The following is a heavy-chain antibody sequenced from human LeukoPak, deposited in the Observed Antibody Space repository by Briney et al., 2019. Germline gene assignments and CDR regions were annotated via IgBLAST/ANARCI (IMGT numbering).Heavy chain of an antibody. CDR1: GFSLSTSGMR. V-gene: IGHV2-70*04. J-gene: IGHJ4*02. CDR2: IDWDDDK. Sequence: ESGPALLKPTPTLTLTCAFSGFSLSTSGMRVSWIRQPPGKALEWLALIDWDDDKFYSTSLKTRLTISKDTSKNQVVLTMTNMDPVDTATYYCARQYSSSSNFDYWGQGTLVTVSS. D-gene: IGHD6-6*01. CDR3: ARQYSSSSNFDY.